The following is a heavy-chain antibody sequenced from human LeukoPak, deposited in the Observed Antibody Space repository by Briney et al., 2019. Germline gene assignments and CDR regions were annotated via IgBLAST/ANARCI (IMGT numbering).Heavy chain of an antibody. V-gene: IGHV3-30*02. CDR2: IRCGGSNK. CDR3: AKEGTASKPSDLDY. D-gene: IGHD1/OR15-1a*01. Sequence: GGSLRLFCAASGVIFSGYGMHWVRHDPGEGLQWVAFIRCGGSNKYYLDSVNGRFTISRDSSKNTLYLQMNSLRAEDTAVYYCAKEGTASKPSDLDYWGQGTLVTVSS. CDR1: GVIFSGYG. J-gene: IGHJ4*02.